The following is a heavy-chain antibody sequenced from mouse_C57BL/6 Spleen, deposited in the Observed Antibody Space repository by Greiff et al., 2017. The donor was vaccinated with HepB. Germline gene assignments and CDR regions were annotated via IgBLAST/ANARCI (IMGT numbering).Heavy chain of an antibody. CDR1: GYTFTSYW. Sequence: QVQLQQSGAELVKPGASVKLSCKASGYTFTSYWMHWVQQRPGQGLEWIGMIHPNSGSTNYTEKFKSKVTLAVDKSSSTAYMQLSSLTSEDSAVYYCARGAYDYDGDYYAMDYWGQGTSVTVSS. V-gene: IGHV1-64*01. J-gene: IGHJ4*01. CDR3: ARGAYDYDGDYYAMDY. CDR2: IHPNSGST. D-gene: IGHD2-4*01.